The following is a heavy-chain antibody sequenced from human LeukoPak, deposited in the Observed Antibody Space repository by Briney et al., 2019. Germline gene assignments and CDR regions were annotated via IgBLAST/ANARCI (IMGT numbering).Heavy chain of an antibody. CDR3: AKAPVTSCRGAYCYPFDS. CDR2: ISGSGGST. CDR1: GFTFSTYG. Sequence: GGTLRLSCAASGFTFSTYGMSWVREAPGKGLEWVSAISGSGGSTYHADSVRGRFTISRDNSKNTLYLQMNSLRAEDAAVYFCAKAPVTSCRGAYCYPFDSWGQGPLVTVSS. V-gene: IGHV3-23*01. D-gene: IGHD2-21*01. J-gene: IGHJ4*02.